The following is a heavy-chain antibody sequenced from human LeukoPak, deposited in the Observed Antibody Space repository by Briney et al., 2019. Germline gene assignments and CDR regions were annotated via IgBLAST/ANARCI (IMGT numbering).Heavy chain of an antibody. CDR3: ERDSSGWYYFDY. J-gene: IGHJ4*02. Sequence: PSETLSLTCTVSVGSISSYYWSWIRQPPGKGVELIGYIDSSASNNSNPSLKSRVTISVDTCKNQFSLKLGSVTAADTAVYYCERDSSGWYYFDYWGQGTLVTVSS. V-gene: IGHV4-59*01. CDR1: VGSISSYY. D-gene: IGHD6-19*01. CDR2: IDSSASN.